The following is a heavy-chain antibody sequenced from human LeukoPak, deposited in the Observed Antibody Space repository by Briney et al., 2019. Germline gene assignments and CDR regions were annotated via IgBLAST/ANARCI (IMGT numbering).Heavy chain of an antibody. CDR2: IWSDGREQ. V-gene: IGHV3-33*01. CDR1: GFTFSNNC. J-gene: IGHJ1*01. Sequence: GGSLRLSCAASGFTFSNNCMHWVRQAPGKGLDWVAFIWSDGREQYYADSVKGRFTISRDNAKNSLYLQMNSLRAEDTAVYYCARASNMVRGVKHWGQGTLVTVSS. CDR3: ARASNMVRGVKH. D-gene: IGHD3-10*01.